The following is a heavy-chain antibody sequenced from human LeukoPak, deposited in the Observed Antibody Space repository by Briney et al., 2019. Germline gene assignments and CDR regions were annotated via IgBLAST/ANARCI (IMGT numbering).Heavy chain of an antibody. CDR3: ARGVLGGLLWFGELSDWFDP. CDR2: INHSGST. D-gene: IGHD3-10*01. V-gene: IGHV4-34*01. J-gene: IGHJ5*02. CDR1: GGSFSGYY. Sequence: PSETLSLTCAVYGGSFSGYYWSWIRQPPGKGLEWIGEINHSGSTNYNPSLKSRVTISVDTSKNQFSLKLSSVTAADTAVNYCARGVLGGLLWFGELSDWFDPWGQGTLVTVSS.